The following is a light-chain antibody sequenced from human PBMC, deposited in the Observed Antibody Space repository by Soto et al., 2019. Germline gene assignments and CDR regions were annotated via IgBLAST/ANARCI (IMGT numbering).Light chain of an antibody. J-gene: IGKJ4*01. CDR2: GAS. CDR3: QHYRTS. Sequence: EIVLTQSPGTLSLSPGERATLSCRASQSVSSSYLAWYQQKPGQAPRQLIYGASSRATGIPDRFSGSGSGTDFTLTITRLEPECFAVYYCQHYRTSFGGGTRVEIK. V-gene: IGKV3-20*01. CDR1: QSVSSSY.